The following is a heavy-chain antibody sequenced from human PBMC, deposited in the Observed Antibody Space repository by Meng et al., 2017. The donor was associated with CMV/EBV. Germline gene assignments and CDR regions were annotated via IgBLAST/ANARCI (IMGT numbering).Heavy chain of an antibody. CDR3: ARSGFTGYDLVSSLMTW. D-gene: IGHD5-12*01. Sequence: SVKVSCKASGGTFSSYTISWVRQAPGQGLEWMGRIIPILGITGYAQKFQGRVTITADKSTTTSYMELSSLRSDDTAVYYCARSGFTGYDLVSSLMTWWGQGTLVTVSS. J-gene: IGHJ4*02. V-gene: IGHV1-69*02. CDR2: IIPILGIT. CDR1: GGTFSSYT.